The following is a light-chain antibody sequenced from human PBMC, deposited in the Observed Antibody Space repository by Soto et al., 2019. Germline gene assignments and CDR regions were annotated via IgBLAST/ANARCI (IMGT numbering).Light chain of an antibody. CDR1: SSNIGSNT. CDR3: AAWDDSLNGGV. V-gene: IGLV1-44*01. CDR2: SNN. J-gene: IGLJ1*01. Sequence: QSVLTQPPSASGTPGQRVTISCSGSSSNIGSNTVNWYQQLPGTAPKLLIYSNNQRPSGVPDRFSGSKSGTSASLAISGLQSEVEADYYCAAWDDSLNGGVFGTGTKLTVL.